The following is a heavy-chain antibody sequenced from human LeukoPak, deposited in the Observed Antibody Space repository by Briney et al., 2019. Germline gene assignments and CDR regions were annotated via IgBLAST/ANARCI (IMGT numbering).Heavy chain of an antibody. D-gene: IGHD2-15*01. Sequence: SVKVSCKASGYTFTSYAISWVRQAPGQGLEWMGRIIPILGIANYAQKFQGRVTITADKSTSTAYMELSSLRSEDTAVYYCARDWYCSGGSCYGRARREFDYWGQGTLVTVSS. CDR2: IIPILGIA. V-gene: IGHV1-69*04. J-gene: IGHJ4*02. CDR1: GYTFTSYA. CDR3: ARDWYCSGGSCYGRARREFDY.